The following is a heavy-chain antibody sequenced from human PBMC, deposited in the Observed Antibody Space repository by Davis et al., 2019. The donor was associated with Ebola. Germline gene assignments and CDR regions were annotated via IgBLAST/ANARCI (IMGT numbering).Heavy chain of an antibody. D-gene: IGHD3-10*01. CDR3: ARVTGITMVRGVRLNLYFDY. Sequence: GESLKISCAASGFTFCSYGMHWVRQAPGKGLEWVAVISYDGSNKYYADSVKGRFTISRDNAKYSLYLQMNSLRAEDTAVYYCARVTGITMVRGVRLNLYFDYWGQGTLVTVSS. CDR2: ISYDGSNK. CDR1: GFTFCSYG. V-gene: IGHV3-30*03. J-gene: IGHJ4*02.